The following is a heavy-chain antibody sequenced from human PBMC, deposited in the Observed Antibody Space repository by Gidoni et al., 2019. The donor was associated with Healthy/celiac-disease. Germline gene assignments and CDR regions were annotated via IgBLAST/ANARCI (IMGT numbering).Heavy chain of an antibody. V-gene: IGHV3-33*01. D-gene: IGHD6-13*01. CDR2: IWYDGSNK. CDR3: ARESGAAAGPLFFDY. CDR1: GFTFSSYG. Sequence: QVQLVESGGGVVQPGRSLRLSCAASGFTFSSYGMHWVRQAPGKGLEWVAVIWYDGSNKYYADSVKGRFTISRDNSKNTLYLQMNSLRAEDTAVYYCARESGAAAGPLFFDYWGQGTLVTVSS. J-gene: IGHJ4*02.